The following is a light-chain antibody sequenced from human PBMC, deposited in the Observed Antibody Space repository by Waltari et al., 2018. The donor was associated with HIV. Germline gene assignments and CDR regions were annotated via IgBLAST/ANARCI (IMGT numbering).Light chain of an antibody. CDR1: QSVSSY. Sequence: EIVLTQSPATLSLSPGERATLSCRASQSVSSYLAWYQQKPGQAPRLLIYDASNSATGIPARFRGSGSGTDFTLTIRSLEPEDFAVYYCQQRSNWPPALTFGGGTKVEIK. CDR2: DAS. V-gene: IGKV3-11*01. J-gene: IGKJ4*01. CDR3: QQRSNWPPALT.